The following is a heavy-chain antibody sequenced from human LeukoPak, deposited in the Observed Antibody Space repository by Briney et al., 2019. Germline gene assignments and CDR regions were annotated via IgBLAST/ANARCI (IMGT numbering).Heavy chain of an antibody. Sequence: SETLSLTCAVYGGSFSGYYWSWIRQPPGKGLEWIGEINHSGSTNYNPSLKSRVTMSVDTSKNQFSLKLSSVTAADTAVYYCARGYVSSINLYYYGMDVWGQGTTVTVSS. D-gene: IGHD3-16*01. CDR3: ARGYVSSINLYYYGMDV. CDR2: INHSGST. V-gene: IGHV4-34*01. CDR1: GGSFSGYY. J-gene: IGHJ6*02.